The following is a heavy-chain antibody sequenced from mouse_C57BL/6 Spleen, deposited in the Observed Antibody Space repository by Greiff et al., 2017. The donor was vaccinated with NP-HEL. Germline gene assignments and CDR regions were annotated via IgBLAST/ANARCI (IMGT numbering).Heavy chain of an antibody. Sequence: QVQLQQPGAELVKPGASVKMSCKASGYTFTSYWITWVKQRPGQGLEWIGDLYPGSGSTNYNEKFKSKATLTVDTSSSTAYMQLSSLTSEDSAVYDCARDGYYPYYAMDDWGQGTSVTVSS. CDR1: GYTFTSYW. CDR2: LYPGSGST. CDR3: ARDGYYPYYAMDD. J-gene: IGHJ4*01. D-gene: IGHD2-3*01. V-gene: IGHV1-55*01.